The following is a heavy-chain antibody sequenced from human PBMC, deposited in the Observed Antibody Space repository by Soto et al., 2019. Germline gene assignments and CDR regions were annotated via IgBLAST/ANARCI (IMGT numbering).Heavy chain of an antibody. CDR1: GYTLTELS. D-gene: IGHD3-22*01. Sequence: QVQLVQSGAEVKKPGASVKVSCKVSGYTLTELSMHWVRQAPGKGLEWMGGFDPEDGETIYAQKFQGRVTMNEDTSTDTDYMELSSLRSEDTAVYYCATDFFTMIVGKHHDAFDLWGQGTMVTVS. CDR2: FDPEDGET. J-gene: IGHJ3*01. CDR3: ATDFFTMIVGKHHDAFDL. V-gene: IGHV1-24*01.